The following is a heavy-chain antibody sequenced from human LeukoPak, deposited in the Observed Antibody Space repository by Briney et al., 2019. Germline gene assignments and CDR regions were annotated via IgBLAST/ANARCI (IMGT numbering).Heavy chain of an antibody. CDR3: ARAYYYGSGSFEGY. D-gene: IGHD3-10*01. CDR1: GYTFTGYY. CDR2: INPNSGGT. V-gene: IGHV1-2*02. Sequence: ASVKVSCKASGYTFTGYYMHWVRQAPGQGLEWMGWINPNSGGTNYAQKFQGRVTMTRDTSISTAYMELSRLRSDDTAVYYCARAYYYGSGSFEGYWGQGTLVTVSS. J-gene: IGHJ4*02.